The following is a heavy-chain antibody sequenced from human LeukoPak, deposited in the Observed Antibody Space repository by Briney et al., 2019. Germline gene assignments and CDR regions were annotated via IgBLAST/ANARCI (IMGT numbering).Heavy chain of an antibody. Sequence: ASVKVSCKASGYTFTGYYMHWVRQAPGQGLEWMGWINPNSGGTNYAQKFQGWVTMTRDTSISIAYMELSRLRSEDTAVCYCATDLRMVRGVIISGPLGPWGQGTLVTVSS. CDR3: ATDLRMVRGVIISGPLGP. CDR2: INPNSGGT. D-gene: IGHD3-10*01. J-gene: IGHJ5*02. V-gene: IGHV1-2*04. CDR1: GYTFTGYY.